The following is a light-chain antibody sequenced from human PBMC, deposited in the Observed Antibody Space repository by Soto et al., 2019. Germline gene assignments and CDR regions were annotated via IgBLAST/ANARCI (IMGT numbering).Light chain of an antibody. CDR2: DAC. CDR3: QQRGNWHPPIS. CDR1: QSISYS. J-gene: IGKJ5*01. V-gene: IGKV3-11*01. Sequence: EIVLTQSPATLSLSPGQRCTLSCRPIQSISYSLAWYQQKPGPAPRLLFHDACSRVTGVPARFSGSGSETDFNLTISSIQPEDFAVYYCQQRGNWHPPISFGQGTRLEIK.